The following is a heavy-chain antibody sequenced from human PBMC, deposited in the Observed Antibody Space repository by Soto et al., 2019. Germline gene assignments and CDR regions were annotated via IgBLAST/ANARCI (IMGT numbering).Heavy chain of an antibody. D-gene: IGHD2-2*01. J-gene: IGHJ4*02. CDR2: IIPILDIT. V-gene: IGHV1-69*04. Sequence: GASVKVSCKLSGGAFSNYAISWMRQAPGQGLEWMGRIIPILDITNYAQKFQDRVTITADKSTTTAYLELSSLRSEDTAVYYCARWLRIVVVPAAMYYFDYWGQGTLVTVSS. CDR1: GGAFSNYA. CDR3: ARWLRIVVVPAAMYYFDY.